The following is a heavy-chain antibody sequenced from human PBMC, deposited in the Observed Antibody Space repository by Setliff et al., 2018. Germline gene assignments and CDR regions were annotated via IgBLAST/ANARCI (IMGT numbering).Heavy chain of an antibody. D-gene: IGHD2-2*02. V-gene: IGHV4-59*08. J-gene: IGHJ6*03. CDR1: GGSITNYY. CDR2: IYYTGST. Sequence: PSETLSLTCTVSGGSITNYYWSWIRQPPGKGLEYIGYIYYTGSTNSNPSLKSRVAISVDTSRNQFSLKLSSVTAADTAVYYCARQWTDCTSANCYTMAYYYYYMDVWGKGTTVTVSS. CDR3: ARQWTDCTSANCYTMAYYYYYMDV.